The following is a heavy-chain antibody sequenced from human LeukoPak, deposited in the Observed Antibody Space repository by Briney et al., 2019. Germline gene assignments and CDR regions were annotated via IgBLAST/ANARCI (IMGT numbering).Heavy chain of an antibody. J-gene: IGHJ4*02. CDR1: GYTFTVYY. D-gene: IGHD5-18*01. CDR3: ARPNTAMVQDFDY. CDR2: INPNSGGT. Sequence: GASVTVSCKASGYTFTVYYMHWVRQAPGQGLEWMGWINPNSGGTNYAQKFQGRVTMTRDTSISTAYMELSRLRSDDTAVYYCARPNTAMVQDFDYWGQGTLVTVSS. V-gene: IGHV1-2*02.